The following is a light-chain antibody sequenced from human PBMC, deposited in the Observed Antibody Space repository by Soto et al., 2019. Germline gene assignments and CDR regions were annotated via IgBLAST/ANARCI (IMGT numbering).Light chain of an antibody. CDR1: QSTSSY. J-gene: IGKJ1*01. CDR3: QQYSSHST. V-gene: IGKV1-5*03. Sequence: DIQMTQSASTLSASVVGRFTITCRASQSTSSYLAWYQQKPGKAPKLLIYQASSLENGVPSRFSGSGSGTEFSLTISSLQPDDFATYYCQQYSSHSTFGQGTKVDIK. CDR2: QAS.